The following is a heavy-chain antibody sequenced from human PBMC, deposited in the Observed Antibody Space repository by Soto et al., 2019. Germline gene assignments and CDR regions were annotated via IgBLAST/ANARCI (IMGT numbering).Heavy chain of an antibody. V-gene: IGHV3-7*01. CDR2: IKQDGSEK. D-gene: IGHD2-15*01. CDR1: GFTFSSYW. CDR3: ARDFKLGYCSGGSCLEDAFDI. Sequence: GSLRLSCAASGFTFSSYWMSWVRQAPGKGLEWVANIKQDGSEKYYVDSVKGRFTISRDNAKNSLYLQMNSLRAEDTAVYYCARDFKLGYCSGGSCLEDAFDIWGQGTMVTVSS. J-gene: IGHJ3*02.